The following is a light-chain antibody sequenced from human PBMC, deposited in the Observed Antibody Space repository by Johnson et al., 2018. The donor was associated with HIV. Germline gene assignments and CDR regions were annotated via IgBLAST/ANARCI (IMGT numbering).Light chain of an antibody. V-gene: IGLV1-51*02. CDR2: ENN. CDR3: GTWDNSLSAGGV. CDR1: SSNIGNNY. Sequence: QSVLTQPPSVSAAPGQKVTIYCSGSSSNIGNNYISWYQQFPGTAPKLLIYENNKRPSGIPDRFSGSKSGTSATLDITGLQTGDEADYYCGTWDNSLSAGGVFGTGTKVTVL. J-gene: IGLJ1*01.